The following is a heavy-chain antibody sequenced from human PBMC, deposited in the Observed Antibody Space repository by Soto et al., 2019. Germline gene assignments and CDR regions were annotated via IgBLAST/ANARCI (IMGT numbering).Heavy chain of an antibody. J-gene: IGHJ4*02. CDR3: AGLPDYGDYYFDY. V-gene: IGHV3-30-3*01. D-gene: IGHD4-17*01. Sequence: GGSLRLSCAASGFTFSSYAMHWVRQAPGKGLEWVAVISYDGSNKYYADSVKGRFTISRDNSKNTLYLQMNSLRAEDTAVYYCAGLPDYGDYYFDYWGQGTLVTVSS. CDR2: ISYDGSNK. CDR1: GFTFSSYA.